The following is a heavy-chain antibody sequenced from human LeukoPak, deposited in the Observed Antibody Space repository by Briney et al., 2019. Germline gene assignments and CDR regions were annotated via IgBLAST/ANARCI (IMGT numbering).Heavy chain of an antibody. V-gene: IGHV3-74*01. CDR2: INNDGSDA. J-gene: IGHJ4*02. D-gene: IGHD3-10*01. Sequence: GGSVRLSCAASGSTFSAYWMHCVRHAPGEWLVWASRINNDGSDATYSDSVRGRFTSSRDNAKNTLYLHMNSLRDDDTAVYYCVRGYFGPDYWGQGTLVTVSS. CDR1: GSTFSAYW. CDR3: VRGYFGPDY.